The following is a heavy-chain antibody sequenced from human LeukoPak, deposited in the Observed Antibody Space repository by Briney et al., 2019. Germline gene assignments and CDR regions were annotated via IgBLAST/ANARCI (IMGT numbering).Heavy chain of an antibody. CDR3: ATTPLVPAANPPGY. V-gene: IGHV1-24*01. D-gene: IGHD2-2*01. Sequence: ASVKVSCKVSGYTLTELSMHWVRQAPGKGLEWMGGFDPEDGETIYAQKFQGRVTMTEDTSTDTAYMELSSLRSEDTAVYYCATTPLVPAANPPGYWGQGTLVTVSS. CDR1: GYTLTELS. CDR2: FDPEDGET. J-gene: IGHJ4*02.